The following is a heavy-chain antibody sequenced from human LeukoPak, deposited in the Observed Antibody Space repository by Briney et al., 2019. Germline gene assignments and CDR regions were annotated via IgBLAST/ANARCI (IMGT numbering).Heavy chain of an antibody. Sequence: SETLSLTCTVSGGSINSYYWSWIRQPAGKGLEWIGRIYSSGTTNYNPSLKSRVTMSVDTSKDQLSLKLSSVTAADTAVYYCARVIQATQDFDYWGQGTLVTVSS. D-gene: IGHD2-15*01. J-gene: IGHJ4*02. V-gene: IGHV4-4*07. CDR2: IYSSGTT. CDR1: GGSINSYY. CDR3: ARVIQATQDFDY.